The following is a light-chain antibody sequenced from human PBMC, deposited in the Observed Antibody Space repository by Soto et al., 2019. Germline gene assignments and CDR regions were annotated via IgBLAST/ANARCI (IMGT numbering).Light chain of an antibody. Sequence: EVVLTQSPATLSLSPGDRAALSCKASQSISDTLAWYQQKPGQAPRLLIHGASTRAPGFPARFSGSGSGTDFTLTISSLQYEDFAVYYCQQYDNWPWTFGQGTKVDI. V-gene: IGKV3-15*01. CDR2: GAS. CDR3: QQYDNWPWT. J-gene: IGKJ1*01. CDR1: QSISDT.